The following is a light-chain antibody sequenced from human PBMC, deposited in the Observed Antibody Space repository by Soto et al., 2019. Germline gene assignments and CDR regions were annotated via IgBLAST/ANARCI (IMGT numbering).Light chain of an antibody. CDR2: SAS. CDR3: QHFNSYPIT. V-gene: IGKV1-13*02. Sequence: AIQLTQSPSSLSASVGDRVSITCRASQGITSALAWYQQKPGKAPKLLISSASSLESGVPSRFSGSGSGTDFTLTISSLRPEDFATYFCQHFNSYPITFGQGTRLDIK. CDR1: QGITSA. J-gene: IGKJ5*01.